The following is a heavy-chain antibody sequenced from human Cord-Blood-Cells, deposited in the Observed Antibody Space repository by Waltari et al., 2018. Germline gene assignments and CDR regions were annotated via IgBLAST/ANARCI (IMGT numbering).Heavy chain of an antibody. CDR3: VRELTGNYDFWSGLPPVYYYYGMDV. D-gene: IGHD3-3*01. Sequence: QVQLQESGPGLVKPSETLSLTCAVSGYSISSGYYWGWIRQPPGKGLEWIGSIYHSGSTYYNPSLKSRVTISVDTSKNQFSLKLSSVTAADTAVYYCVRELTGNYDFWSGLPPVYYYYGMDVWGQGTTVTVSS. CDR2: IYHSGST. V-gene: IGHV4-38-2*01. CDR1: GYSISSGYY. J-gene: IGHJ6*02.